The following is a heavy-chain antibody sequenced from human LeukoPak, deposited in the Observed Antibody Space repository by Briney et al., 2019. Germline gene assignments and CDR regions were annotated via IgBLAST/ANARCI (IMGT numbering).Heavy chain of an antibody. CDR3: ASVALTYYYGSGSLYGMDV. J-gene: IGHJ6*02. CDR1: GGSISSSSYY. D-gene: IGHD3-10*01. V-gene: IGHV4-39*01. CDR2: IYYSGST. Sequence: PSETLSLTCTVSGGSISSSSYYWGWIRQPPGKGLEWIGSIYYSGSTYYNPSLKSRVTISVDTSKNQFSLKLSSVTAADTAVYYCASVALTYYYGSGSLYGMDVWGQGTTVTVSS.